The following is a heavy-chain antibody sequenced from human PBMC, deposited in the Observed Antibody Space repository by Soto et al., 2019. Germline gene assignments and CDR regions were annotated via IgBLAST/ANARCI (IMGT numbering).Heavy chain of an antibody. CDR3: TRLQWLDYYYYYGMDV. D-gene: IGHD6-19*01. J-gene: IGHJ6*02. V-gene: IGHV3-73*01. CDR1: GFTFSGSA. Sequence: PGGSLRLSCAASGFTFSGSAMHWVRQASGKGLEWVGRIRSKANSYATAYAASVKGRFTISRDDSKNTAYLQMNSLKTEDTAVYYCTRLQWLDYYYYYGMDVWGQGTTVTVSS. CDR2: IRSKANSYAT.